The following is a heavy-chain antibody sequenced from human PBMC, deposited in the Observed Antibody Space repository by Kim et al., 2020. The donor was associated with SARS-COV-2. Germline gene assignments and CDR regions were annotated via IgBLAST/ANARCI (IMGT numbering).Heavy chain of an antibody. J-gene: IGHJ5*02. V-gene: IGHV4-39*07. CDR3: ARVSLYDSSGYYPKGFDP. Sequence: SRVTISVDTSKNQFSLKLSSVTAADTAVYYCARVSLYDSSGYYPKGFDPWGQGTLVTVSS. D-gene: IGHD3-22*01.